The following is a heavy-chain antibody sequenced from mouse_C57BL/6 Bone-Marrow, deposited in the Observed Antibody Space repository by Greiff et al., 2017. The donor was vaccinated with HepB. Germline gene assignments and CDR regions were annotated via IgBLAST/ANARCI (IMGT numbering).Heavy chain of an antibody. CDR3: ARDLITTVVATNWYFDV. CDR1: GYTFTDYS. CDR2: IYPGSGNT. V-gene: IGHV1-76*01. Sequence: VQLQQSGAELVRPGASVKLSCKASGYTFTDYSINWVKQRPGQGLEWIARIYPGSGNTYYNEKFKGKATLTAEKSSSTAYMQLSSLTSEDSAVYFCARDLITTVVATNWYFDVWGTGTTVTVSS. D-gene: IGHD1-1*01. J-gene: IGHJ1*03.